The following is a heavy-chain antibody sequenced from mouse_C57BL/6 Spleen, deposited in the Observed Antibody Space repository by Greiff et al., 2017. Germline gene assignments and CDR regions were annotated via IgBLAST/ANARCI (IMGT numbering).Heavy chain of an antibody. V-gene: IGHV1-64*01. CDR1: GYTFTSYW. CDR3: ARPYDDYAFDY. D-gene: IGHD2-4*01. CDR2: IHPNSGST. J-gene: IGHJ2*01. Sequence: QVQLQQPGAELVKPGASVKLSCKASGYTFTSYWMHWVKQRPGQGLEWIGMIHPNSGSTNYNEKFKSKATLTVDKSSSTAYMHLSSLTSEDSAVYYYARPYDDYAFDYWGQGTTLTVSS.